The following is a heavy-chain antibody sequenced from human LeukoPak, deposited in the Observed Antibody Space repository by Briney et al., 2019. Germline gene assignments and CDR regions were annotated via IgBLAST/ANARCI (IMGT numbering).Heavy chain of an antibody. Sequence: GGSLRLSCAASGFTLSSYGMHWVRQAPGKGLEWVSSISSSSSYIYYADSVKGRFTISRDNAKNSLYLQMNSLRAEDTAVYYCARGAKGVVVPAAIDYWGQGTLVTVSS. CDR2: ISSSSSYI. CDR1: GFTLSSYG. CDR3: ARGAKGVVVPAAIDY. D-gene: IGHD2-2*02. V-gene: IGHV3-21*01. J-gene: IGHJ4*02.